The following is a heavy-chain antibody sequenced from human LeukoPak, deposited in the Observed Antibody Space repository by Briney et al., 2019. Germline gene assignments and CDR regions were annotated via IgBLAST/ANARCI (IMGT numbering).Heavy chain of an antibody. CDR2: INPDGSRI. CDR3: AKAQYSIAAAGTRFDY. Sequence: GGSLRLSCAASGFTFSTSWMTWVRQAPGKGLDWLGNINPDGSRINYVDSVKGRFTFSRDNSKNTLYLQMNSLRAEDTAVYYCAKAQYSIAAAGTRFDYWGQGTLVTVSS. J-gene: IGHJ4*02. D-gene: IGHD6-13*01. CDR1: GFTFSTSW. V-gene: IGHV3-7*03.